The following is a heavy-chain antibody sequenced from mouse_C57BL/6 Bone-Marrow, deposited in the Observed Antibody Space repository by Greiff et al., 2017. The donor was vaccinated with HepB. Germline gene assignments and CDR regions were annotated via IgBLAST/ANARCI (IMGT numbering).Heavy chain of an antibody. J-gene: IGHJ3*01. CDR2: ISYSGST. D-gene: IGHD1-1*01. CDR3: AREGYYGKVAWFAY. Sequence: EVKLQESGPGMVKPSQSLSLTCTVTGYSITSGYDWHWIRHFPGNKLEWMGYISYSGSTNYNPSLKSRISITHDTSKNHFFLKLNSVTTEDTATYYCAREGYYGKVAWFAYWGQGTLVTVSA. V-gene: IGHV3-1*01. CDR1: GYSITSGYD.